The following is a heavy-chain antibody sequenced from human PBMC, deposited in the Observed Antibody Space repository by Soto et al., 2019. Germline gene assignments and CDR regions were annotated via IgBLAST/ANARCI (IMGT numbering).Heavy chain of an antibody. CDR1: GFTLSQYA. D-gene: IGHD5-18*01. J-gene: IGHJ4*02. V-gene: IGHV3-48*02. CDR2: ISSNSRNI. CDR3: AKDRYGYSYGADY. Sequence: GGSLRLSCEASGFTLSQYAVNWVRQAPGKGLEWVSYISSNSRNIYYGDSVKGRFTISRDNSRKTVYLQMNSLRDEDKAEYYSAKDRYGYSYGADYWGQGTLVTVSS.